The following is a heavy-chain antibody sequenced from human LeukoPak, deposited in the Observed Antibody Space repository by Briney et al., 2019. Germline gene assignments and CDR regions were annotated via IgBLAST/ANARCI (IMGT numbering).Heavy chain of an antibody. V-gene: IGHV3-21*01. CDR3: AREYCSSTSCYYFDY. D-gene: IGHD2-2*01. CDR2: ISSSSSYI. CDR1: GFTFSSYS. Sequence: GGSLRLSCAASGFTFSSYSMNWVRQAPGKGLEWVSSISSSSSYIYYADSVKGRFTISRDNAKNSLYLQMNSLRAEDTAVYYCAREYCSSTSCYYFDYWGQGTLVTVPS. J-gene: IGHJ4*02.